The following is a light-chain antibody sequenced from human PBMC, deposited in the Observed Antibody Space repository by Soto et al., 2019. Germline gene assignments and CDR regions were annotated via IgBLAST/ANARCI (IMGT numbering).Light chain of an antibody. CDR1: SSNLGAGYD. V-gene: IGLV1-40*01. CDR2: GNR. CDR3: AVWDNSMTAWV. Sequence: QSVLTQPPSVSGAPGQRVTISCTGNSSNLGAGYDVHWYQQLPGAAPKLVIFGNRNRPSGVPERFFGSKSDTSASLAITGLRSEDEAHYYCAVWDNSMTAWVFGGGTKLTVL. J-gene: IGLJ3*02.